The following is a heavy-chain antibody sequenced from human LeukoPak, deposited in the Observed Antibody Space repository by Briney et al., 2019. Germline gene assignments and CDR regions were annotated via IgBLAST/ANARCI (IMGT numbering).Heavy chain of an antibody. J-gene: IGHJ5*02. CDR1: GFTFSSYS. CDR3: ARFLGYCSSTSCYSRRGFDP. V-gene: IGHV3-21*01. Sequence: PGGSLRLSCAASGFTFSSYSMNWVRQAPGKGLEWVSSISSSSSYIYYADSVKGRFTISRGNAKNSLYLQMNSLRAEDTAVYYCARFLGYCSSTSCYSRRGFDPWGQGTLVTVSS. CDR2: ISSSSSYI. D-gene: IGHD2-2*01.